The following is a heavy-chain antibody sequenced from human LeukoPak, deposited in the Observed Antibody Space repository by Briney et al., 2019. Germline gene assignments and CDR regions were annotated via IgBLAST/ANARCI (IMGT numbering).Heavy chain of an antibody. CDR3: ARDQIFTIFGVGFDY. J-gene: IGHJ4*02. CDR1: GFTFSSYW. Sequence: GGSLRLSCAASGFTFSSYWMSWVRQAPGKGLEWVANIKQDGSEKYYVDSVKGRFTISSDNAKNSLYLQMNSLRAEDTAVYYCARDQIFTIFGVGFDYWGQGTLVTVSS. D-gene: IGHD3-3*01. CDR2: IKQDGSEK. V-gene: IGHV3-7*01.